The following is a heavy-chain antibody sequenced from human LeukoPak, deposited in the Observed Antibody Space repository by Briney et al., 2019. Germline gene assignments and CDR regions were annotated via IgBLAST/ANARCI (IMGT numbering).Heavy chain of an antibody. CDR3: ARTYSGSYYYYYYMDV. Sequence: PSQTLSLTCTVSGGSVNSGYYYWTWIRQPPGKGLEWIGYIYYSGSTNYNPSLKSRVTISVDTSKNQFSLKLSSVTAADTAVYYCARTYSGSYYYYYYMDVWGKGTTVTVSS. V-gene: IGHV4-61*01. CDR2: IYYSGST. D-gene: IGHD1-26*01. CDR1: GGSVNSGYYY. J-gene: IGHJ6*03.